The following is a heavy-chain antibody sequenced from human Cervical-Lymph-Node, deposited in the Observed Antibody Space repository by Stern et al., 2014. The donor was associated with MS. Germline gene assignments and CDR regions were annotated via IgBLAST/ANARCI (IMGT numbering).Heavy chain of an antibody. Sequence: VHLGESGAEVKKPGASVKVSCTASGYTFTSYGISWVRQAPGQGHEWQGWRSAYIGNTNYAQKLQGRVAMTTDTSTSTAYMELRSLRSDDTAVYYCARGLLGSENAFDIWGQGTMVTVSS. CDR1: GYTFTSYG. CDR3: ARGLLGSENAFDI. J-gene: IGHJ3*02. D-gene: IGHD2-15*01. V-gene: IGHV1-18*01. CDR2: RSAYIGNT.